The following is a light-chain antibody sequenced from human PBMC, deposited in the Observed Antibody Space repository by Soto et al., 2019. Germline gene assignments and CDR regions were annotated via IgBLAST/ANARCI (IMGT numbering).Light chain of an antibody. J-gene: IGKJ3*01. Sequence: IQLTQSPSSLSASVGDRVTITCRASQGISSYLAWYQQKPGKAHKLLIYSASTLQSGVPSRFSGSGSGTDFTLTISSLQPEDLATYYCQQLNSYPPGGGLTFGPGTKVDIK. CDR3: QQLNSYPPGGGLT. CDR2: SAS. V-gene: IGKV1-9*01. CDR1: QGISSY.